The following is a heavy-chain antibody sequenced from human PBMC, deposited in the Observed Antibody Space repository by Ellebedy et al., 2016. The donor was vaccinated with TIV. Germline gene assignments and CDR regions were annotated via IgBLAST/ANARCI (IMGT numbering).Heavy chain of an antibody. CDR1: SSSIRNYF. D-gene: IGHD2-15*01. V-gene: IGHV4-59*01. CDR3: ATINPFCSGQTYDMDV. J-gene: IGHJ6*02. CDR2: LSNSGSA. Sequence: MPSETLSLTCTVSSSSIRNYFWSWIRQPPGKGLDWIGYLSNSGSANYNHSLKSRVTISVDKSKNQFSLRLSSVTAADTAVYYCATINPFCSGQTYDMDVWGQGATVTVSS.